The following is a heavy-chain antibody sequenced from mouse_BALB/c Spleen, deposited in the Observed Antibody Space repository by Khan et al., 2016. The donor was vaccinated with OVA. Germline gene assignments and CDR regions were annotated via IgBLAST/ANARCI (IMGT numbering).Heavy chain of an antibody. CDR3: TRREKYGYDPSWFAY. CDR1: GYTFTSYW. D-gene: IGHD2-2*01. CDR2: INPSDSET. Sequence: QIQLVQSGAELVRPGASVKLSCKASGYTFTSYWMNWVRQRPGQGLDWIGKINPSDSETHYNQMFKDKATLTVDKSSGTAYMQLSSLTSEDSAIYYCTRREKYGYDPSWFAYWGRGTLVTVSA. J-gene: IGHJ3*01. V-gene: IGHV1-61*01.